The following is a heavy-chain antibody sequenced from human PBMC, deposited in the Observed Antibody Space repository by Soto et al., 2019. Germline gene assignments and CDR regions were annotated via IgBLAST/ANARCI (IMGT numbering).Heavy chain of an antibody. V-gene: IGHV6-1*01. CDR2: TYYRSKWYN. J-gene: IGHJ3*01. Sequence: SQALSVSCAISGESVSSNNAAWNWFRQSPSRGLEWLGRTYYRSKWYNDYAVSVKGRITINPDTSRNQFSLQLNSVTPEDTAVYYCARAASWAFAFWGKGTLVTVSS. CDR3: ARAASWAFAF. CDR1: GESVSSNNAA.